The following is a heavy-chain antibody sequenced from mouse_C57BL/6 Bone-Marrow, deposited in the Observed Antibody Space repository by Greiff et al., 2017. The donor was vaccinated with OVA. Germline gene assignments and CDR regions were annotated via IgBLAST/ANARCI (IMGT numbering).Heavy chain of an antibody. CDR2: IDPENGDT. CDR1: GFNIKDDY. J-gene: IGHJ2*01. CDR3: TTAALFDY. Sequence: VQLKQSGAELVRPGASVKLSCTASGFNIKDDYMHWVKQRPEQGLEWIGWIDPENGDTEYASKFQGKATITADTSSNTAYLQLSSLTSEDTAVYYCTTAALFDYWGQGTTLTVSS. V-gene: IGHV14-4*01.